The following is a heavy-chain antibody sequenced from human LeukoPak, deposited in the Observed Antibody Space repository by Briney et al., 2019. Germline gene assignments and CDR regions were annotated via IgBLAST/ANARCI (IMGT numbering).Heavy chain of an antibody. J-gene: IGHJ4*02. CDR1: GRSISSSSW. V-gene: IGHV4-4*02. D-gene: IGHD1-26*01. Sequence: SETLSLTCVVSGRSISSSSWWSWVRRPPGKGLEWIGEIQHTGTTNYNPSLKSRVTISVDKSNNQFSLKLSSVTAADTAVYYCARAGSYFVIDYWGQGTLVTVSS. CDR2: IQHTGTT. CDR3: ARAGSYFVIDY.